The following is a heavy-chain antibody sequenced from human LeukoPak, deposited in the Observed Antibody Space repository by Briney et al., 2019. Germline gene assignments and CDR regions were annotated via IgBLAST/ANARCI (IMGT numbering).Heavy chain of an antibody. D-gene: IGHD6-13*01. Sequence: SETLSLTCTVSGGSISSGGYYWSWLRQHPGTGLEWIGYIYYSGSTYYNPSLKSRVTISVDTSKNQFSLKLSSVTVADTAVYYCARDSRIAAAAPGAYYYYGMDVWGKGTTVTVSS. V-gene: IGHV4-31*03. CDR1: GGSISSGGYY. CDR3: ARDSRIAAAAPGAYYYYGMDV. CDR2: IYYSGST. J-gene: IGHJ6*04.